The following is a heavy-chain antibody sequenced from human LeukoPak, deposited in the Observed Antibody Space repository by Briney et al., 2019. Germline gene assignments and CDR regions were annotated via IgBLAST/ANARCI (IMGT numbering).Heavy chain of an antibody. CDR2: ISAYNGNT. CDR3: ARVQGTNSYTAMVYFDY. D-gene: IGHD5-18*01. CDR1: GYTFTSYG. V-gene: IGHV1-18*01. J-gene: IGHJ4*02. Sequence: ASVKVSCKASGYTFTSYGISWVRQAPGQGLEWMGWISAYNGNTNYAQKLQGRVTMTTDTSTSTAYMELRSLRSDDTAVYYCARVQGTNSYTAMVYFDYWGQGTLVTVSS.